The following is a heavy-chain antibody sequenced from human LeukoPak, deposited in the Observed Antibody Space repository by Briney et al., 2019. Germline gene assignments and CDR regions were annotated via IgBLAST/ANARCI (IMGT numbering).Heavy chain of an antibody. D-gene: IGHD3-10*01. Sequence: SETLSLTCTVSGGSISSSSYYWGWIRQPPGKGLEWIGRIYTSGSTNYNPSLKSRVTISVDTSKNQFSLKLSSVTAADTAVYYCARAVMVRGPGNWFDPWGQGTLVTVSS. J-gene: IGHJ5*02. CDR3: ARAVMVRGPGNWFDP. V-gene: IGHV4-61*02. CDR2: IYTSGST. CDR1: GGSISSSSYY.